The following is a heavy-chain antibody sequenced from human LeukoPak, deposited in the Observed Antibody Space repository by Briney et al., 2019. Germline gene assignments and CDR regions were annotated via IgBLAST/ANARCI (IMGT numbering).Heavy chain of an antibody. V-gene: IGHV1-46*01. CDR1: GYTFTSYY. Sequence: GASVKVSCKASGYTFTSYYMHWVRQAPGQGLEWMGIINPSGGSTSYAQKFQGRVTMTRDTSASTVYMELSSLRSEDTAVYYCARDPSPYGGNYYLDYWGQGTPVTVSS. CDR2: INPSGGST. J-gene: IGHJ4*02. CDR3: ARDPSPYGGNYYLDY. D-gene: IGHD4-23*01.